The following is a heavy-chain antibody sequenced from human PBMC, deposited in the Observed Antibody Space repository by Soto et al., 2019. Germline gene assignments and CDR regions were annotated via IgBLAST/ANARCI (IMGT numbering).Heavy chain of an antibody. D-gene: IGHD4-17*01. Sequence: GGSLRLSCAASGFTFSSYGMHWVRQAPGKGLEWVAVIWYDGSNKYYADSVKGRFTISRDNSKNTLYLQMNSLRAEDTAVYYCARDQGDYAFDYWGQGTLVTVSS. CDR3: ARDQGDYAFDY. CDR2: IWYDGSNK. J-gene: IGHJ4*02. CDR1: GFTFSSYG. V-gene: IGHV3-33*01.